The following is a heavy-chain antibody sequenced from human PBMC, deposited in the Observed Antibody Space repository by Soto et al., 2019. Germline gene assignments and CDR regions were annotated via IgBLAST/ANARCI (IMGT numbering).Heavy chain of an antibody. CDR1: GFTFSSYV. CDR3: AKDICAYSSGSCYFDY. CDR2: ISDSATST. Sequence: EVQLLQSGGGLVQPGGSLRLSCAASGFTFSSYVMSWVRQAPGKGLEWVSSISDSATSTYYTDSVKGRFSISRDNSKTTLYLQMNSLRAEDTAIYYCAKDICAYSSGSCYFDYWGQGTLVTVSS. D-gene: IGHD6-19*01. V-gene: IGHV3-23*01. J-gene: IGHJ4*02.